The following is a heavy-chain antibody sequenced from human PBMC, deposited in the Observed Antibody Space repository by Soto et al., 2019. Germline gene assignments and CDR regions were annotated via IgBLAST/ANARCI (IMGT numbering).Heavy chain of an antibody. Sequence: GALRVSCAASGFTVSSSAMHWVREGPGTGLEWVAVISYDGSNKYYADSVKGRFTISRDNSKNTLYLQMNSLRAEDTAVYYCARAGTIFGVVPYFDYWGQGTLVTVSS. D-gene: IGHD3-3*01. J-gene: IGHJ4*02. CDR2: ISYDGSNK. CDR3: ARAGTIFGVVPYFDY. V-gene: IGHV3-30-3*01. CDR1: GFTVSSSA.